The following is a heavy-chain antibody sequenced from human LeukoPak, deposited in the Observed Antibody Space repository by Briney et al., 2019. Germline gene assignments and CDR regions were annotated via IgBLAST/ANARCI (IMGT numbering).Heavy chain of an antibody. V-gene: IGHV3-7*01. CDR3: ARDKIEGPTKLDY. CDR2: IKQDESEK. Sequence: GGSLRLSCAVSGFTFSSYWMSWVRQAPGKGLEWVANIKQDESEKYYVDSLKGRFAISRDNAKNSLYLQMNGLRAEDTAVYYCARDKIEGPTKLDYWGQGILVTVSS. J-gene: IGHJ4*02. D-gene: IGHD1-1*01. CDR1: GFTFSSYW.